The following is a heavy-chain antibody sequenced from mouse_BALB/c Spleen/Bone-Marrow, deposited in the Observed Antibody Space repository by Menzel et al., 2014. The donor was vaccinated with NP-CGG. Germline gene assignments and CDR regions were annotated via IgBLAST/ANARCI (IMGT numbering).Heavy chain of an antibody. V-gene: IGHV14-3*02. CDR1: GFNVKDTY. CDR2: IDPANGNT. Sequence: EVQGVESGAELVKPGASVKSSCTASGFNVKDTYMHWVKQRPEQGLEWIGRIDPANGNTKYDPKFQGKAIITADTSSNTAYLQLSSLTSEDAAVYYCANYYYGSSLFAYWGQGTLVTVSA. CDR3: ANYYYGSSLFAY. D-gene: IGHD1-1*01. J-gene: IGHJ3*01.